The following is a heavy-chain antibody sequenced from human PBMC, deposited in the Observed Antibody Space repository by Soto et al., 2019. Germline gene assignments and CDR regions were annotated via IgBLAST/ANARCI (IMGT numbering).Heavy chain of an antibody. Sequence: QVQLVQSGAEVKKPGSSVKVSCRASGGTFSSYAISWVRQAPGQGLEWMGGIIPIFGTANYAQKFEGRVTITADESTRSAYRELSSLRSEDTAVYYCASSRGYSSSHTYSDCWGQGTLFTVSS. CDR3: ASSRGYSSSHTYSDC. D-gene: IGHD6-13*01. V-gene: IGHV1-69*01. CDR1: GGTFSSYA. J-gene: IGHJ4*02. CDR2: IIPIFGTA.